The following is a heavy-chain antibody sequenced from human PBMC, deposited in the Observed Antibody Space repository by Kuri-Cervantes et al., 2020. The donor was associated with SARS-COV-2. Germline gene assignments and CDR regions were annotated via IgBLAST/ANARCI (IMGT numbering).Heavy chain of an antibody. D-gene: IGHD3-3*01. CDR1: GFTFSDYY. J-gene: IGHJ5*02. Sequence: GRSLRLSCAASGFTFSDYYMSWIRQAPGKGLEWVSYISSSSSYTNYADSVKGRFTISRDNAKNSLYLQMNSLRAEDTAVYYCARHPYYDFWSGYTEYNWFDPWGQGTLVTVSS. V-gene: IGHV3-11*03. CDR2: ISSSSSYT. CDR3: ARHPYYDFWSGYTEYNWFDP.